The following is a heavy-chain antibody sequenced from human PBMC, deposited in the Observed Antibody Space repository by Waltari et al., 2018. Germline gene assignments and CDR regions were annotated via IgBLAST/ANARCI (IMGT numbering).Heavy chain of an antibody. J-gene: IGHJ3*01. CDR3: ATYIGASVGTAAFDV. CDR1: GVSITSNRHY. Sequence: QLQLQESGPRLVRPSETLSLICRVSGVSITSNRHYWAWIRQSPGQGLEWIGTVSYSGTTYTSPFLKSRVSVSRDTSNNQVSLILGSVTAADMAVYYCATYIGASVGTAAFDVWGQGTMVTVSS. V-gene: IGHV4-39*01. D-gene: IGHD5-12*01. CDR2: VSYSGTT.